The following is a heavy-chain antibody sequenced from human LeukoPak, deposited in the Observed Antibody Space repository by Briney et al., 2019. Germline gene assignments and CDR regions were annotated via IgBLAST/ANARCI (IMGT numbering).Heavy chain of an antibody. CDR1: GYTFTNYG. CDR3: AREGDSSGWYIMRYYYYGMDV. CDR2: INTGNGNT. Sequence: GASVKVSCKTSGYTFTNYGMHWVRQAPRQSPEWMGWINTGNGNTKSSQKFQDRVTLTRDASTSTAYMELRSLRSDDTAVYYCAREGDSSGWYIMRYYYYGMDVWGQGTTVTVSS. J-gene: IGHJ6*02. V-gene: IGHV1-3*04. D-gene: IGHD6-19*01.